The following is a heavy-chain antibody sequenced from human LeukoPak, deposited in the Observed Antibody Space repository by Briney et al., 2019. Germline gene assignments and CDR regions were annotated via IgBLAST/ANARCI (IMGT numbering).Heavy chain of an antibody. V-gene: IGHV3-30-3*01. CDR1: GFTFSSNV. Sequence: GGSLRLSCAASGFTFSSNVLHWVRQAPGKGLGWVAVISYDGSNKYYADSVKGRFTISRDNSKNTLYLQMNNLRAEDTAVYYCAREPAANSDFDYWGQGTLVTVSS. CDR2: ISYDGSNK. J-gene: IGHJ4*02. CDR3: AREPAANSDFDY. D-gene: IGHD1-1*01.